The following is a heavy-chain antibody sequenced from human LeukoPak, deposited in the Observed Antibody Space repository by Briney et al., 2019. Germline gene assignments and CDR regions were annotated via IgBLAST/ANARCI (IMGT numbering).Heavy chain of an antibody. Sequence: PSQTLSLTCAVSGGSISSGGYSWSWIRQPPGKGLEWIGYIYHSGSTYYNPSLKSRVTISVDRSKNQFSLKLSSVTAADTAVYYCARGQDSYYFDYWGQGTLVTVSS. CDR1: GGSISSGGYS. J-gene: IGHJ4*02. V-gene: IGHV4-30-2*01. CDR3: ARGQDSYYFDY. CDR2: IYHSGST.